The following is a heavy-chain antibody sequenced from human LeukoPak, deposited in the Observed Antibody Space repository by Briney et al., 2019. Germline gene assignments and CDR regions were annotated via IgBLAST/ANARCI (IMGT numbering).Heavy chain of an antibody. V-gene: IGHV1-69*13. CDR1: GGTFSSYA. Sequence: ASVKVSCKASGGTFSSYAISWVRQAPGQGLEWMGGIIPIFGTANYAQKFQGRVTLTADESTSTAYMELSSLRSEDTAVYYCARVVLGRRWLQTSYYYGMDVWGQGTMVTVSS. CDR2: IIPIFGTA. CDR3: ARVVLGRRWLQTSYYYGMDV. J-gene: IGHJ6*02. D-gene: IGHD5-24*01.